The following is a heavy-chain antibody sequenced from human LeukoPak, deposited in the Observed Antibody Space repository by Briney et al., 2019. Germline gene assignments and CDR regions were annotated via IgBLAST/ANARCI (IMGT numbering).Heavy chain of an antibody. J-gene: IGHJ2*01. D-gene: IGHD3-9*01. CDR2: IYHSGST. Sequence: SETLSLTCAVSGYSISSGYYWGWIRQPPGEGLEWIGSIYHSGSTYYNPSLKSRVTISVDMSKNQFSLKLSSVTAADTAVYYCARPPGYFDWVPGYFDLWGRGTLVPVSS. CDR1: GYSISSGYY. V-gene: IGHV4-38-2*01. CDR3: ARPPGYFDWVPGYFDL.